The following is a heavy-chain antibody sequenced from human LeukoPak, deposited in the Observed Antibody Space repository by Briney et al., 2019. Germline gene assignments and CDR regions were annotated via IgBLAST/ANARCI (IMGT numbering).Heavy chain of an antibody. CDR1: GGSISSSSYY. CDR3: ARHLGAMDAFDI. D-gene: IGHD1-26*01. CDR2: IYYSGST. J-gene: IGHJ3*02. V-gene: IGHV4-39*01. Sequence: SETLSLTCTVSGGSISSSSYYWGWIRQPPGKGLEWIGSIYYSGSTYYNPSLKSRVTISVDTSKNQFSLKLSSVTAADTAVYYCARHLGAMDAFDIWGQGTMVTVSS.